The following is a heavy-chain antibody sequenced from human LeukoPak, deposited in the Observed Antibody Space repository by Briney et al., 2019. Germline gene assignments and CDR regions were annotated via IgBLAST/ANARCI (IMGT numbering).Heavy chain of an antibody. J-gene: IGHJ4*01. CDR2: IWYDGSNK. CDR1: GFTFSSYG. Sequence: GGSLRLSCAASGFTFSSYGMHWVSQAPGKGLEWVAVIWYDGSNKYYADSVKGRFTISRDNSKNTLYLQMNSLRAEDTAVYYCAREEVGATLDYWGQGTLVTVSP. D-gene: IGHD1-26*01. CDR3: AREEVGATLDY. V-gene: IGHV3-33*01.